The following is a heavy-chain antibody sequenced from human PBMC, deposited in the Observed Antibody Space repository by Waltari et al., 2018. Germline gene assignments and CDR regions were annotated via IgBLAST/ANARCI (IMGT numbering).Heavy chain of an antibody. Sequence: EVQLVESGGGLVQPGGSLRLLFASSGFTFRNYEMNWVRQAPGKGLEWVSYISSGASTIFYADSVKGRFTISRDNAKNSVYLEMNSLRADDTAIYYCARGEGGANEYWGQGTLVTVSS. CDR1: GFTFRNYE. V-gene: IGHV3-48*03. J-gene: IGHJ4*01. CDR3: ARGEGGANEY. D-gene: IGHD1-26*01. CDR2: ISSGASTI.